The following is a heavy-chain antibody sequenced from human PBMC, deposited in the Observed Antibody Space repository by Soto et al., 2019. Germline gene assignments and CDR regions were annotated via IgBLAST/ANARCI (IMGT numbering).Heavy chain of an antibody. D-gene: IGHD6-19*01. J-gene: IGHJ4*02. CDR1: GFTFSGYA. CDR3: ARGYSSGWFDY. CDR2: ISYDGSNK. V-gene: IGHV3-30-3*01. Sequence: PGGSLRLSCAASGFTFSGYAMHWVRQAPGKGLEWVAVISYDGSNKYYADSVKGRFTISRDNSKNTLYLQMNSLRAEDTAVYYCARGYSSGWFDYWGQGTLVTVSS.